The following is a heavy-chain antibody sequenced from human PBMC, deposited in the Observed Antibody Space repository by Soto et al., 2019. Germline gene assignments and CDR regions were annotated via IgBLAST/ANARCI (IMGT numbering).Heavy chain of an antibody. CDR1: GFTFSSYG. CDR3: AREESGYYPFDY. Sequence: PXASLRLSCAASGFTFSSYGMHGVRQAPGKGLEWVAVIWFNGRNKYYADSVKGRFTISRDNSKNTLYLQMNSLRAEDTAVYYCAREESGYYPFDYWGQGTPVTVSS. D-gene: IGHD3-22*01. J-gene: IGHJ4*02. CDR2: IWFNGRNK. V-gene: IGHV3-33*01.